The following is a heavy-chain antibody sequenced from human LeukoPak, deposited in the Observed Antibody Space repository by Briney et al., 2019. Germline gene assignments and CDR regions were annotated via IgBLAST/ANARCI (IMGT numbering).Heavy chain of an antibody. CDR1: GGTFSSYA. V-gene: IGHV1-69*13. CDR3: ARDHLYYYGMDV. Sequence: ASVKVSCKASGGTFSSYAISWVRQAPGQGLEWMGGIILIFGTANYAQKFQGRVTITADESTSTAYMELSSLRSEDTAVYYCARDHLYYYGMDVWGQGTTVTVSS. J-gene: IGHJ6*02. CDR2: IILIFGTA.